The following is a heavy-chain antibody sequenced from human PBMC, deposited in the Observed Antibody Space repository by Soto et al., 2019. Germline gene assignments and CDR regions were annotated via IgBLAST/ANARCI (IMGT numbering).Heavy chain of an antibody. Sequence: QVQLVESGGGVVQPGRSLRLSGAASGFTFSSYGMHWVRQAPGKGLEWVAVIWYDGSNKYYADSVKGRFTISRDNSKNTLYLQMNSLRAEDTAVYYCARDLSRGYSYGSDYWGQGTLVTVSS. D-gene: IGHD5-18*01. CDR1: GFTFSSYG. J-gene: IGHJ4*02. V-gene: IGHV3-33*01. CDR2: IWYDGSNK. CDR3: ARDLSRGYSYGSDY.